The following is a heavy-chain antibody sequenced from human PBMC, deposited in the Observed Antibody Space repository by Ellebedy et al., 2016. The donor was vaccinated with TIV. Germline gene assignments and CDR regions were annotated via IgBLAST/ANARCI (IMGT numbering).Heavy chain of an antibody. CDR2: ISWNSGSI. V-gene: IGHV3-9*01. CDR1: GFTFDDYA. D-gene: IGHD2-15*01. J-gene: IGHJ6*02. Sequence: GGSLRLXXAASGFTFDDYAMHWVRQAPGKGLEWVSGISWNSGSIGYADSVKGRFTISRDNAKNSLYLQMNSLRAEDTALYYCAKDLSPQGYCSGGSCYYYYYYGMDVWGQGTTVTVSS. CDR3: AKDLSPQGYCSGGSCYYYYYYGMDV.